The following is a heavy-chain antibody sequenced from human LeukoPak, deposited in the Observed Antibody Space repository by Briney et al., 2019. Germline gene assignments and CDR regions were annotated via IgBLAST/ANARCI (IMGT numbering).Heavy chain of an antibody. D-gene: IGHD1-26*01. CDR1: GYTFTDYY. J-gene: IGHJ4*02. CDR3: ATSPGTYYNY. CDR2: FDPGDGEV. Sequence: GATVKVSCKASGYTFTDYYIHWVQQAPGRGLEWMGRFDPGDGEVFYADIFQGRIVISADTSIDTAYLELSNLRSEDTALYYCATSPGTYYNYWGQGTLVTVS. V-gene: IGHV1-69-2*01.